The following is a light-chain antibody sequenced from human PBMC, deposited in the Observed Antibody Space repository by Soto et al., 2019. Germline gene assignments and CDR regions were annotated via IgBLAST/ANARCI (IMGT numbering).Light chain of an antibody. CDR2: DAS. J-gene: IGKJ5*01. Sequence: VVLTPSPGTLSLSPGERATVSCRASQSVTSYLAWYQQKPGQAPRLLIYDASNRATGIPARFSGSGSGTDFTLTISSLEPEDFAVYYCQQRSDWPPTFGQGTRLEIK. V-gene: IGKV3-11*01. CDR3: QQRSDWPPT. CDR1: QSVTSY.